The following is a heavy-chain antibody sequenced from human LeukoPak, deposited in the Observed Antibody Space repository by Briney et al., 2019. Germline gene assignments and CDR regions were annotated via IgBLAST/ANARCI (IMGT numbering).Heavy chain of an antibody. CDR1: GYSFNTYW. V-gene: IGHV5-51*01. Sequence: KPGESLKISCKGSGYSFNTYWIAWVRQMPGKGLEVMGIVYPGDSDTRYSPSFQGQVTISADKSISTAYLQWSSLKASDTAMYYCARKELSRHNGMDVWGQGTTVTVSS. CDR3: ARKELSRHNGMDV. J-gene: IGHJ6*02. D-gene: IGHD1-26*01. CDR2: VYPGDSDT.